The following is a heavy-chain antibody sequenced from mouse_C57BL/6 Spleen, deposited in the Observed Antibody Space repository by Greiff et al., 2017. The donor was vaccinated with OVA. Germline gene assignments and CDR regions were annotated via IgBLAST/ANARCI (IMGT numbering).Heavy chain of an antibody. CDR2: IRNKANGYTT. V-gene: IGHV7-3*01. Sequence: EVQGVESGGGLVQPGGSLSLSCAASGFTFTDYYMSWVRQPPGKALEWLGFIRNKANGYTTEYSASVKGRFTISRDNSQSILYLQMNALRAEDSATYYCAGYTGLRKEYYFDYWGQGTTLTVSS. D-gene: IGHD2-4*01. CDR1: GFTFTDYY. CDR3: AGYTGLRKEYYFDY. J-gene: IGHJ2*01.